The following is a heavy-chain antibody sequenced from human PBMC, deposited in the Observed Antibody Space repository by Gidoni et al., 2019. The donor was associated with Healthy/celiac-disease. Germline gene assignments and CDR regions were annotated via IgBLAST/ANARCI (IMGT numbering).Heavy chain of an antibody. V-gene: IGHV5-51*01. CDR3: ARQRLRTVWRPIAVAGTGGPNDAFDI. J-gene: IGHJ3*02. D-gene: IGHD6-19*01. CDR1: GYSFTSYW. Sequence: EVQLVQSGAEVKKPGESLKISCKGSGYSFTSYWIGWVRQMPGKGLEWMGIIYPGDSDTRYSPSFQGQVTISADKSISTAYLQWSSLKASDTAMYYCARQRLRTVWRPIAVAGTGGPNDAFDIWGQGTMVTVSS. CDR2: IYPGDSDT.